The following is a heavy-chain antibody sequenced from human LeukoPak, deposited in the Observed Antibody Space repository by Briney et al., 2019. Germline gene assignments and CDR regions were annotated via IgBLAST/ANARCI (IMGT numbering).Heavy chain of an antibody. CDR2: IYHNGST. V-gene: IGHV4-30-2*01. CDR3: ARVVPYYYDSSGYYYLLDRWTYFDY. J-gene: IGHJ4*02. CDR1: GGSISSGGYS. Sequence: PSETLSLTCAVSGGSISSGGYSWSWIRQPPGKGLEWIGYIYHNGSTYYNPSLKSRVTISVDTSKNQFSLKLSSVTAADTAVYYCARVVPYYYDSSGYYYLLDRWTYFDYWGQGTLVTVSS. D-gene: IGHD3-22*01.